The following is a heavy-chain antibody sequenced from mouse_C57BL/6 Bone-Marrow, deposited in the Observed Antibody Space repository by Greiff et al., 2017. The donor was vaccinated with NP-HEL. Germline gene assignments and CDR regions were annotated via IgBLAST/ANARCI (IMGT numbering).Heavy chain of an antibody. CDR2: ISNGGGST. J-gene: IGHJ4*01. Sequence: EVQLQESGGGLVQPGGSLKLSCAASGFTFSDYYMYWVRQTPEKRLEWVAYISNGGGSTYSPDTVKGRFTISRDNAKNTLYLQMSRLKSEDTAMYYCARHGSSYYAMDYWGQGTSVTVSS. V-gene: IGHV5-12*01. D-gene: IGHD1-1*01. CDR3: ARHGSSYYAMDY. CDR1: GFTFSDYY.